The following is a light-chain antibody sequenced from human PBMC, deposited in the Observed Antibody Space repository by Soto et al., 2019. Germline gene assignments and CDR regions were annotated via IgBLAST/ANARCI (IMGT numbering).Light chain of an antibody. V-gene: IGKV3-20*01. CDR2: GTS. CDR3: QQYTTSSWT. J-gene: IGKJ1*01. Sequence: IVLTQSPGTLSLSPGERATLSCRASQSVSSSYLAWYQQKPGQAPRVLIYGTSSRATGIPDRFSGSGSGTDFTLTISRLEPEDFAVYYCQQYTTSSWTFGQGTKVDIK. CDR1: QSVSSSY.